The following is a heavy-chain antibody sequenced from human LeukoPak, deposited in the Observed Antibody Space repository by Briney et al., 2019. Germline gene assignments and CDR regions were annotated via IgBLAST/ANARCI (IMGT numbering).Heavy chain of an antibody. CDR2: IYYSGTT. V-gene: IGHV4-59*08. J-gene: IGHJ4*02. D-gene: IGHD6-19*01. Sequence: PSETLSLTCTVSGGSISSYYWSWLRQPPGEGLEWIGYIYYSGTTTYNPSLKSRVTISVDTSQNQFSLKLNSVTAADTAVYYCAGSSDGSSGWHRNFDYWGQGALVSVSS. CDR3: AGSSDGSSGWHRNFDY. CDR1: GGSISSYY.